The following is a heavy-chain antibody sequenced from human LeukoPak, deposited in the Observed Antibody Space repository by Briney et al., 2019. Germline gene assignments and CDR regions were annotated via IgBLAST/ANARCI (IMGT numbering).Heavy chain of an antibody. J-gene: IGHJ4*02. CDR1: GTSIRSGSYY. V-gene: IGHV4-39*07. CDR2: IYHSGST. D-gene: IGHD6-13*01. CDR3: ARGIAAAGTVRPIDY. Sequence: PSETLSLTCSVSGTSIRSGSYYWLWIRQPPGRELEWIGSIYHSGSTYYNPSLKSRVTISVDTSKNQFSLKLSSVTAADTAVYYCARGIAAAGTVRPIDYWGQGTLVTVSS.